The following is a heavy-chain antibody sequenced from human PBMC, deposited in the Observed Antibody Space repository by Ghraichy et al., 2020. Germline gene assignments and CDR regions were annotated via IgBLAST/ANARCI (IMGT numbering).Heavy chain of an antibody. CDR2: ISARGDST. CDR1: GFTFTNYA. V-gene: IGHV3-23*01. Sequence: GESLRLSCAASGFTFTNYAMTWVRQAPGKGLQWVSGISARGDSTYYADSVKGRFTISRDNSKNTLYLQMNSLRAEDTAIYYCAKDQADYYGLDVWGQGTTVTVSS. J-gene: IGHJ6*02. CDR3: AKDQADYYGLDV.